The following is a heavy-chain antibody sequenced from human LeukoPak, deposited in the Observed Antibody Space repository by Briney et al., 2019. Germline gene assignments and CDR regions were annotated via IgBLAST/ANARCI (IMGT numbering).Heavy chain of an antibody. CDR1: GFTFSSYE. V-gene: IGHV3-48*03. CDR2: ISSSGSTI. CDR3: ARDRGSRYYFDY. D-gene: IGHD1-26*01. Sequence: GGSLRLSCAASGFTFSSYEMNWVRQAPGKGLEWVSYISSSGSTIYYADSVKGRFTISRDNAKNSLYLQMNSLRAEDTAAYYCARDRGSRYYFDYWGQGTLVTVSS. J-gene: IGHJ4*02.